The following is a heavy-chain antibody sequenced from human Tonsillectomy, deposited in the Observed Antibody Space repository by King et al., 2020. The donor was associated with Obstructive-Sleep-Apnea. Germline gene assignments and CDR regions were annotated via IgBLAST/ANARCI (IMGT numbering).Heavy chain of an antibody. CDR1: GGSISSGDYY. D-gene: IGHD4-17*01. CDR3: ARDPADYGDYYFDY. V-gene: IGHV4-30-4*01. J-gene: IGHJ4*02. Sequence: VQLQESGPGLVKPSQTLSLTCTVSGGSISSGDYYWSWIRQPPGKGLEWIGYIYDSGSTYYNPSLKSRVTISVDTSKNQFSLKLRSVTAADTAVYYCARDPADYGDYYFDYWGQGTLVTVSS. CDR2: IYDSGST.